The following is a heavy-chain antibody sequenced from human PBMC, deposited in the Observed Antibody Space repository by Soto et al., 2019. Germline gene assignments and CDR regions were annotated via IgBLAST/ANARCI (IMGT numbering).Heavy chain of an antibody. CDR2: ISSSSSYI. D-gene: IGHD6-6*01. CDR3: AGTYSSSHTYFDY. J-gene: IGHJ4*02. CDR1: GFTFSSYS. Sequence: GGSLRLSCAASGFTFSSYSMNWVRQAPGKGLEWVSSISSSSSYIYYADSVKGRFTISRDNAKNSLYLQMNSLRAEDTAVYYCAGTYSSSHTYFDYWGQGTLVTVSS. V-gene: IGHV3-21*01.